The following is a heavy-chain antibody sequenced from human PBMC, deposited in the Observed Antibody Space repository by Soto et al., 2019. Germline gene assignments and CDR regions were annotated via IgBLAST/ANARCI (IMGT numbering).Heavy chain of an antibody. CDR2: ISSDGSRK. J-gene: IGHJ6*02. CDR1: GFTFSSYV. Sequence: QVQLVESGGGVVQPGRSLRLSCAASGFTFSSYVMHWVRQPPGKGLEWVAVISSDGSRKYYADSVKGRFTISRDNSKNTLYLQMNSLTVEDTAVYYCARSMPKTDNYYGMDVWGQGTTVTVSS. CDR3: ARSMPKTDNYYGMDV. V-gene: IGHV3-30-3*01. D-gene: IGHD2-2*01.